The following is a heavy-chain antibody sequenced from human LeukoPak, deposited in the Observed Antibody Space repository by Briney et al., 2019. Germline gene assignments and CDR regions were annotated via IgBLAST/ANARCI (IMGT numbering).Heavy chain of an antibody. J-gene: IGHJ4*02. Sequence: PGGSLRLSCAASGFTFSNYWMSWVRQAPGQGLEWVANINSDGRDKNYVDSVKGRFTISRDNAENSLYLQMSSLRAEDTAVYYCAREPDSFDYWGQGTLVTVSS. D-gene: IGHD1-14*01. CDR1: GFTFSNYW. CDR2: INSDGRDK. V-gene: IGHV3-7*05. CDR3: AREPDSFDY.